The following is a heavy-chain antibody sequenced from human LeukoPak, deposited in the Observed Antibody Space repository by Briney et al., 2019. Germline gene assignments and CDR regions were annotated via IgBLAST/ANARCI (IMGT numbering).Heavy chain of an antibody. Sequence: GRSLRLSCAASGFTFSGYAMHWVRQAPGKGLEWVAVISYDGSNKYYADSMKGRFTFSRDNSKNTLYLQMNSLRAEDTAVYYCARGGIQLWTSFDYWGQGTLVTVSS. D-gene: IGHD5-18*01. CDR2: ISYDGSNK. CDR1: GFTFSGYA. J-gene: IGHJ4*02. V-gene: IGHV3-30*04. CDR3: ARGGIQLWTSFDY.